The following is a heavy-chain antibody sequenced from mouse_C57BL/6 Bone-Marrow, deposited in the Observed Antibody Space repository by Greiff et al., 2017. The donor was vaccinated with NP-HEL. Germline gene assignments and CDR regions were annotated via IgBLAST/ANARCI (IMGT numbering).Heavy chain of an antibody. D-gene: IGHD1-1*01. CDR1: GFSLTSYG. CDR2: IWSGGST. CDR3: ARKTGYGSSGFAY. J-gene: IGHJ3*01. V-gene: IGHV2-2*01. Sequence: QVQLKESGPGLVQPSQSLSITCTVSGFSLTSYGVHWVRQSPGKGLEWLGVIWSGGSTDYNAAVISRLSISKDNSKSQVFFKMNSLQADDTDIYYCARKTGYGSSGFAYWGQGTLVTVSA.